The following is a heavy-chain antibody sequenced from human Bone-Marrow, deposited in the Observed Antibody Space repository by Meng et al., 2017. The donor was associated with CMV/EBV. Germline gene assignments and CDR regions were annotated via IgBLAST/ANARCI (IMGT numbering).Heavy chain of an antibody. J-gene: IGHJ4*02. CDR2: IIPIFGTA. V-gene: IGHV1-69*05. D-gene: IGHD3-22*01. Sequence: SVKVSCKASGGTFSSYAISWVRQAPGQGLEWMGGIIPIFGTANYAQKFQGRVTITTDESTSTAYMELSSLRSEDTAVYYCASGYDSSAGPPLDYWGQGTLVTVPS. CDR1: GGTFSSYA. CDR3: ASGYDSSAGPPLDY.